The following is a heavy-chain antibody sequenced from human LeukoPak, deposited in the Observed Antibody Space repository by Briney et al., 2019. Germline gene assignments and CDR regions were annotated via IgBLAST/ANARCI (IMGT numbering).Heavy chain of an antibody. V-gene: IGHV1-18*01. D-gene: IGHD3-3*01. CDR2: ISAYNGNT. J-gene: IGHJ3*02. CDR1: GYTFTSYA. Sequence: GASVKVSCKASGYTFTSYAMHWVRQAPGQRLEWMGWISAYNGNTNYAQKLQGRVTMTTDTSTSTAYMELRSLRSDDTAVYYCARDTLPYYDFWSGYYGDAFDIWGQGTMVTVSS. CDR3: ARDTLPYYDFWSGYYGDAFDI.